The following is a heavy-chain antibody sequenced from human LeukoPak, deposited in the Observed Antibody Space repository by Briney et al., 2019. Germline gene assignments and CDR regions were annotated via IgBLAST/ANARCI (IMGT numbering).Heavy chain of an antibody. CDR1: GGSFSGYY. CDR3: ARVECSSTSCPPGNWFDP. CDR2: INHSGST. D-gene: IGHD2-2*01. V-gene: IGHV4-34*01. Sequence: SETLSLTCAVYGGSFSGYYWSWIRQPPGKGLEWIGEINHSGSTNYNPSLKSRVTISVDTSKNQFSLKLSSVTAADTAVYCCARVECSSTSCPPGNWFDPWGQGTLVTVSS. J-gene: IGHJ5*02.